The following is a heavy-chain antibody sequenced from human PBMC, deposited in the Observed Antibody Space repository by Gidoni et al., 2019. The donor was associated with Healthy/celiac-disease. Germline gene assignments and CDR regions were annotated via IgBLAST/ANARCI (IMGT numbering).Heavy chain of an antibody. D-gene: IGHD2-2*01. Sequence: QVQLQESGPGLVKPSQTLSTTCTVSGGSISSGGYYWSWIRQHPGKGLEWIGYIYYSGSTYYNPSLKSRVTISVDTSKDQFSLKLSSVTAADTAVYYCARVYCSSTSCYRPLDAFDIWGQGTMVTVSS. V-gene: IGHV4-31*03. J-gene: IGHJ3*02. CDR3: ARVYCSSTSCYRPLDAFDI. CDR1: GGSISSGGYY. CDR2: IYYSGST.